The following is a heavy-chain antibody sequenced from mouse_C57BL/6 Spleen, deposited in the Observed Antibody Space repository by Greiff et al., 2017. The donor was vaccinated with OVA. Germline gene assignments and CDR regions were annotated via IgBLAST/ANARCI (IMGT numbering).Heavy chain of an antibody. CDR2: IDPENGDT. D-gene: IGHD4-1*01. CDR3: TTGGNWGY. J-gene: IGHJ2*01. CDR1: GFNIKDDY. V-gene: IGHV14-4*01. Sequence: EVQRVESGAELVRPGASVKLSCTASGFNIKDDYMHWVKQRPEQGLEWIGWIDPENGDTEYASKFQGKATITADTSSNTAYLQLSSLTSEDTAVYYCTTGGNWGYWGQGTTLTVSS.